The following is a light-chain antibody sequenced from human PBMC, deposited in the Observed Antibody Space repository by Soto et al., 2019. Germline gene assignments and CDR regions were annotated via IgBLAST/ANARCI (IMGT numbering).Light chain of an antibody. CDR1: SSDVGSYNY. Sequence: QSVLTQPRSVSGSPGQSVTLSCTGTSSDVGSYNYVSWYQHHPGKAPKLMIYDVTKRPSGVPDRFSGSKSGNTASLTISGLQAEDEADYCCSSAGSYSHVFGTGTKVTVL. V-gene: IGLV2-11*01. CDR2: DVT. CDR3: CSSAGSYSHV. J-gene: IGLJ1*01.